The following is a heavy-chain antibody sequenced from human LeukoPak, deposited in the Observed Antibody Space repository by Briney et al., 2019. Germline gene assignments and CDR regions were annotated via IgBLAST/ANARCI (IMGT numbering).Heavy chain of an antibody. CDR3: ARATATGSWGLFDY. CDR2: IYNSGTS. D-gene: IGHD1-1*01. V-gene: IGHV4-39*01. Sequence: SETLSLICTVSGGSINSSDYQWAWIRQPPGKGLEWIGSIYNSGTSYRNASLQSRVTISVGTSKNQFSLKLTSVTAADTAVYYCARATATGSWGLFDYWGQGTLVTVSS. J-gene: IGHJ4*02. CDR1: GGSINSSDYQ.